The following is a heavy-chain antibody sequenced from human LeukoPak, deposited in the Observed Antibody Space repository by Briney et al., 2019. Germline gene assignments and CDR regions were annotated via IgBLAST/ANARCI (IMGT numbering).Heavy chain of an antibody. CDR1: GGSISSSHW. CDR3: ASKLTAVAGYFDC. D-gene: IGHD6-19*01. V-gene: IGHV4-4*02. J-gene: IGHJ4*02. Sequence: PSETLSLTCAVSGGSISSSHWWSWVRQPPGKGLEWIGEIHHSGSTNYNQSLKSRVTISVDKFKNQFSLKLSSVTAADTAVYYCASKLTAVAGYFDCWGQGTLVTVSS. CDR2: IHHSGST.